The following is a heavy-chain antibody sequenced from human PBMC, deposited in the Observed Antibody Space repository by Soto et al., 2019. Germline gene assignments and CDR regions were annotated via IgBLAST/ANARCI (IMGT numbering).Heavy chain of an antibody. CDR3: AELLRGY. J-gene: IGHJ4*02. V-gene: IGHV3-30-3*01. CDR1: GFTFSSYA. Sequence: QVQLVESGGGVVQPGRSLRLSCAASGFTFSSYAMHWVRQAPGKGLEWVAVISYDGSNKYYADSVKGRFTISRDNSKNTLDLQMNSLRAEDTAVYYCAELLRGYWGQGTLVTVSS. D-gene: IGHD3-10*01. CDR2: ISYDGSNK.